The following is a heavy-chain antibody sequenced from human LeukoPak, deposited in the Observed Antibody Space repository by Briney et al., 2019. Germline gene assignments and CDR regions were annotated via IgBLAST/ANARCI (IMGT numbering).Heavy chain of an antibody. V-gene: IGHV1-46*01. D-gene: IGHD2-2*01. J-gene: IGHJ3*02. Sequence: GASVKVSCKASGYTFTSYYMHWVRQAPGQGLEWMGIINPSGGSTSYAQKFQGRVTMTRDTSTSTVYMELSSLRSEDTAVYYCARGIRDRWQLLSAFDIWGQGTMVTVSS. CDR1: GYTFTSYY. CDR2: INPSGGST. CDR3: ARGIRDRWQLLSAFDI.